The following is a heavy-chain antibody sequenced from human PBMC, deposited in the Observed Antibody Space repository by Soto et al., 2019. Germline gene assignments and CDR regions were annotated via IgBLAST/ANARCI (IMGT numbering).Heavy chain of an antibody. CDR2: IWYDGSNK. D-gene: IGHD3-9*01. V-gene: IGHV3-33*01. J-gene: IGHJ5*02. Sequence: PGGSLRLSCAASGFTFSSYGMHWVRQAPGKGLEWVAVIWYDGSNKYYADSVKGRFTISRDNSKNTPYLQMNSLRAEDTAVYYCARILISDWLLPWFDPWGQGTLVTVSS. CDR3: ARILISDWLLPWFDP. CDR1: GFTFSSYG.